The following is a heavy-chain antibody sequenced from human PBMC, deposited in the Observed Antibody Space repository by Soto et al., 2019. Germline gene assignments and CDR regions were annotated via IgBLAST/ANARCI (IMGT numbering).Heavy chain of an antibody. J-gene: IGHJ4*02. CDR1: GFTFSSYA. CDR2: ISGSGGST. D-gene: IGHD2-15*01. V-gene: IGHV3-23*01. Sequence: EVQLLESGGGLVQPGGSLRLSCAASGFTFSSYAMSWVRQAPGKGLEWVSAISGSGGSTYYADSVKGRFTISRDNSKNTLYLQMNSLRAEDTAVYYCAKRAGKAASPLMYYFDYWGQGTLVTVSS. CDR3: AKRAGKAASPLMYYFDY.